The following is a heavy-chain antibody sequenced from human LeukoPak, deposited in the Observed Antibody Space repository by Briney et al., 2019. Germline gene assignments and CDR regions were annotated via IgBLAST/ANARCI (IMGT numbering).Heavy chain of an antibody. CDR3: ARGGGIYGLWDY. CDR2: IYSDGSSY. D-gene: IGHD1-26*01. Sequence: GGSLRLSCAASGFTFSSYWMHWVRQAPGKGLVWVSRIYSDGSSYTADSVKGRFTISRDNAKDTLYLQMNSLRVEDTAVYYCARGGGIYGLWDYWGQGTLVTVSS. V-gene: IGHV3-74*03. J-gene: IGHJ4*02. CDR1: GFTFSSYW.